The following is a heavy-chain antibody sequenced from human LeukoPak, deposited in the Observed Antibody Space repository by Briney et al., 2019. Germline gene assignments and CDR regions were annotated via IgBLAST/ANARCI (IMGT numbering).Heavy chain of an antibody. J-gene: IGHJ6*03. D-gene: IGHD3-10*01. CDR3: ARDYGSGSSYYYYMDV. V-gene: IGHV1-2*02. CDR2: INPNSGGT. Sequence: ASVKVSCKASGYTFTGYYMHWVRQAPGQGLEWMGWINPNSGGTNYAQKFQGRVTMTRDTSISTAYMELSRLRSDDTAVYYCARDYGSGSSYYYYMDVWGKGTTVTISS. CDR1: GYTFTGYY.